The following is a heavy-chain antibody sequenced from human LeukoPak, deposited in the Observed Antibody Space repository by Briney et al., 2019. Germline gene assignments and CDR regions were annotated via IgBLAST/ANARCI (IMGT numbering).Heavy chain of an antibody. CDR1: GLSFSSHG. Sequence: GESLKISCAASGLSFSSHGMHWVRQAPGKGLEWVAVIWYDGSNKYYEDSVKGRFTISRDNSKNTLYLQMNSLRAEDTAVYYCARDGRSGGSDYFDYWGQGTLVTVSS. CDR2: IWYDGSNK. CDR3: ARDGRSGGSDYFDY. J-gene: IGHJ4*02. V-gene: IGHV3-33*01. D-gene: IGHD2-15*01.